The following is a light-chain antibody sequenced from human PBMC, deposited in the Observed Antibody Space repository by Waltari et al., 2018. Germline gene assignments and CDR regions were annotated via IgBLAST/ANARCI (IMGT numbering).Light chain of an antibody. CDR1: RSISSY. CDR2: GAS. J-gene: IGKJ2*01. CDR3: QQSYSTPRT. Sequence: DIQMTQSPSSLSASVGDRVTITCRASRSISSYLNWYQQKPGKAPKLLISGASSLQSGVPSRFFGSGSGTDFTLTISSLQPEDFATYYCQQSYSTPRTFGQGTKLEI. V-gene: IGKV1-39*01.